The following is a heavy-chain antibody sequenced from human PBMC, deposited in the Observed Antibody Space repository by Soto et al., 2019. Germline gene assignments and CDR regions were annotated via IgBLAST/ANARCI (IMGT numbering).Heavy chain of an antibody. CDR3: ASQGGDSSGLDFDY. CDR1: GGSVSSGSYY. CDR2: IYYSGST. D-gene: IGHD3-22*01. V-gene: IGHV4-61*01. J-gene: IGHJ4*02. Sequence: KSSETLSLTCTVSGGSVSSGSYYWSWIRQPPGKGLEWIGYIYYSGSTNYNPSLKSRVTISVDTSKNQFSLKLSSVTAADTAVYYCASQGGDSSGLDFDYWGQGTLVTVSS.